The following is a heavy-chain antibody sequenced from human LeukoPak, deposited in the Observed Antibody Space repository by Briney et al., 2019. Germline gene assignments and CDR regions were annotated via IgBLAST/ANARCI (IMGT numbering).Heavy chain of an antibody. D-gene: IGHD6-13*01. V-gene: IGHV3-33*01. J-gene: IGHJ4*02. CDR3: ARDSSSSWYWGDY. Sequence: GGSLRLSCAASGFTFSSYGMHWVRQAPGKGLEGVAVIWYDGSNKYYADSVKGRFTISRDNSKNTLYLQMNSLRAEDTAVYYCARDSSSSWYWGDYWGQGTLVTVSS. CDR1: GFTFSSYG. CDR2: IWYDGSNK.